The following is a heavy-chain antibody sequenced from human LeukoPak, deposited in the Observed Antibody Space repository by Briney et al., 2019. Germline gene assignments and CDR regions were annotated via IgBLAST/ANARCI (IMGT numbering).Heavy chain of an antibody. D-gene: IGHD5-24*01. CDR1: GFTFSSYA. Sequence: GSLRLSCAASGFTFSSYAMSWIRQPPGKGLEWIGYIYYSGSTNYNPSLKSRVTISVDTSKNQFSLKLSSVTAADTAVYYCARRDGYNHYYFDYWGQGTLVTVSS. CDR3: ARRDGYNHYYFDY. V-gene: IGHV4-59*01. CDR2: IYYSGST. J-gene: IGHJ4*02.